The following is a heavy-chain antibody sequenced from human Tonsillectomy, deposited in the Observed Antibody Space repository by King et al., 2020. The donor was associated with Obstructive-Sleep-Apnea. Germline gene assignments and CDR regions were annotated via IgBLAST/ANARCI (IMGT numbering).Heavy chain of an antibody. J-gene: IGHJ3*02. D-gene: IGHD1-20*01. V-gene: IGHV3-7*03. CDR2: IKEDGSDK. CDR1: RFTFSRYW. CDR3: ARDSNWNGAFDI. Sequence: VQLVESGGGLVQPGGSLRLSCAASRFTFSRYWMSWVRQAPGKGLEWVANIKEDGSDKNYVDSVKGQFTISRDNAKNSLYLQMNSLRAEDTAVYYCARDSNWNGAFDIWGQGTMVTVSS.